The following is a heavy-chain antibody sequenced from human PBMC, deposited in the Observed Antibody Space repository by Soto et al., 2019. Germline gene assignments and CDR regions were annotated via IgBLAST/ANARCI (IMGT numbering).Heavy chain of an antibody. D-gene: IGHD6-13*01. Sequence: ASVKVSCKASGYTFTSYYMHWVRQAPGQGLEWMGIINPSGGSTSCAQKFQGRVTMTRDTSTSTVYMELSSLRSEDTAVYYCARDRTSSSSSWYFDYWGQGTLVTVSS. V-gene: IGHV1-46*01. CDR2: INPSGGST. CDR3: ARDRTSSSSSWYFDY. J-gene: IGHJ4*02. CDR1: GYTFTSYY.